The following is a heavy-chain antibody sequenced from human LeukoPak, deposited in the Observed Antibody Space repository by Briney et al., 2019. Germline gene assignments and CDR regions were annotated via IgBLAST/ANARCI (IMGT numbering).Heavy chain of an antibody. V-gene: IGHV4-30-4*01. CDR3: VSHPYSSYYYHMDV. J-gene: IGHJ6*02. D-gene: IGHD5-18*01. CDR1: GGSISSGDYY. CDR2: IYYSGST. Sequence: SQTLSLTCTVPGGSISSGDYYWSWIRQPPGKGLEWIGYIYYSGSTYNNPSLKSRVTISVDTSKNQFSLKLSSVSAADTGVYYCVSHPYSSYYYHMDVWGRGTTVTVSS.